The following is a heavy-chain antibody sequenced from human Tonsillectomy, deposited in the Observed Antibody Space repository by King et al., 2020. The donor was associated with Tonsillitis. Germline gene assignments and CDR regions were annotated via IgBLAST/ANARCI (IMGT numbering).Heavy chain of an antibody. CDR3: ARVGTQGSGSYYYIDY. D-gene: IGHD1-26*01. J-gene: IGHJ4*02. CDR1: GYTLTAYY. CDR2: INPLTGGA. Sequence: QLVQSGAEVKKPGASVRVSCKASGYTLTAYYMHWVRQAPGQGLEWMGWINPLTGGAKFAQKFQGRITMTRATSISTAYMDLSSLRSADTAVYYCARVGTQGSGSYYYIDYWGQGTLVTVSS. V-gene: IGHV1-2*02.